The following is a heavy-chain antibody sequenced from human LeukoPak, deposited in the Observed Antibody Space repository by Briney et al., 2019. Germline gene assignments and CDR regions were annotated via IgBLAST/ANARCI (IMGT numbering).Heavy chain of an antibody. V-gene: IGHV5-51*01. CDR3: ARHHVATMDAFDI. D-gene: IGHD5-12*01. CDR1: GSSFTSYW. J-gene: IGHJ3*02. Sequence: GASLKISCKGSGSSFTSYWIGRVRQMPGKGLEWMGIIYPGDSDTRYSPSFQGQVTTSADKSISTAYLQWSSLKASDTAMYYCARHHVATMDAFDIWGQGTMVTVSS. CDR2: IYPGDSDT.